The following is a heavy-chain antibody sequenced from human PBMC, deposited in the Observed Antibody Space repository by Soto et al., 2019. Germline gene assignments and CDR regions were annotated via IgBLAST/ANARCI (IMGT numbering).Heavy chain of an antibody. CDR3: ARGLGEAYFDY. D-gene: IGHD3-16*01. V-gene: IGHV3-48*03. CDR1: GFIFRSNE. CDR2: ISSTGNTI. Sequence: EVQLVESGGGLGQARGSLRLSRTAAGFIFRSNEINWVRQAPGKGLEWISYISSTGNTIYYADSLKGRFIISRDNAKKSLFLQMDSLRGEDTAVYFCARGLGEAYFDYWGQGTLVTVSP. J-gene: IGHJ4*02.